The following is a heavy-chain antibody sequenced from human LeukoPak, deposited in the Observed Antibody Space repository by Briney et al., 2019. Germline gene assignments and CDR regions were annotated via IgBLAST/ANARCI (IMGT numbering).Heavy chain of an antibody. CDR2: IIPIFGTA. CDR1: GGTFSSYA. Sequence: GASVKVSCKASGGTFSSYAISWVRQAPGQGLEWMGGIIPIFGTANYAQKFQGRVTITADESTSTAYMELSSLRSDDTAVYYCARDWRWGAFDYWGQGTLVTVSS. D-gene: IGHD7-27*01. J-gene: IGHJ4*02. CDR3: ARDWRWGAFDY. V-gene: IGHV1-69*13.